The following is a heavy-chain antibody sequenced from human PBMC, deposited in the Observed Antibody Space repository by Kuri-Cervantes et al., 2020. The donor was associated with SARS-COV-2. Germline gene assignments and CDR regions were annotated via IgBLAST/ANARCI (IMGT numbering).Heavy chain of an antibody. D-gene: IGHD2-2*01. CDR2: INHSGST. CDR3: ARGSVVPAANDY. Sequence: GSLRLSCTVSGGSVSSGTYYWSWIRQPPGKGLEWIGEINHSGSTNYNPSLKSRVTISVDTSKNQFSLKLSSVTAADTAVYYCARGSVVPAANDYWGQGTLVTVSS. J-gene: IGHJ4*02. V-gene: IGHV4-39*07. CDR1: GGSVSSGTYY.